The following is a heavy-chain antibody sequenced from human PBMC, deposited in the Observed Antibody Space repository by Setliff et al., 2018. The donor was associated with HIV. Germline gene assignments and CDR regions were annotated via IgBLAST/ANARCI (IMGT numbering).Heavy chain of an antibody. J-gene: IGHJ6*02. CDR2: MSYDGNNK. CDR3: AKDRGPEGAPYSYYGMDV. Sequence: PGGSLRLSCATSGFTFSTYGMHWVRQAPGKGLEWVAVMSYDGNNKYYADSVKGRFTISRDSSKNTPYLQMNSLRAEDTAVYYCAKDRGPEGAPYSYYGMDVWGQGTTVTVSS. V-gene: IGHV3-33*06. CDR1: GFTFSTYG.